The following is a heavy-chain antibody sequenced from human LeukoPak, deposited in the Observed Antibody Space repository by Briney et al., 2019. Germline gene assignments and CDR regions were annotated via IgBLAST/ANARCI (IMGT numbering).Heavy chain of an antibody. CDR1: GFTFSSYG. CDR2: ISYDGSNK. V-gene: IGHV3-30*18. J-gene: IGHJ4*02. CDR3: AKGGYYGSGNYFDY. Sequence: GRSLRLSCAASGFTFSSYGMHWVRQAPGKGLEWVAVISYDGSNKYYADSVKGRFTISRDNSKNTLYLQMNSLRAEDTAVYYCAKGGYYGSGNYFDYWGQGTLVTVSS. D-gene: IGHD3-10*01.